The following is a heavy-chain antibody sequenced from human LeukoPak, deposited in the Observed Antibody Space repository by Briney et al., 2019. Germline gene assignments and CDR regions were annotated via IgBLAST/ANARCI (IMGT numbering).Heavy chain of an antibody. Sequence: GGSLRLSCSASGFTFSNYAMHWVRQAPGKGLEYVSSISINGGNTYYADSVKGRFTISRDNSKNTLYLQMSSLRAEHTAVYYCVKESEAYYDSWGQGTMVTVSS. CDR2: ISINGGNT. V-gene: IGHV3-64D*06. CDR1: GFTFSNYA. D-gene: IGHD3-22*01. J-gene: IGHJ3*01. CDR3: VKESEAYYDS.